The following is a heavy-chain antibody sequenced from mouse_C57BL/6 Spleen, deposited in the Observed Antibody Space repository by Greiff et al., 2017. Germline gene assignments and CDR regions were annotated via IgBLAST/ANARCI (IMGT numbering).Heavy chain of an antibody. CDR1: GYTFTSYD. D-gene: IGHD1-1*01. Sequence: LVESGPELVKPGASVKLSCKASGYTFTSYDINWVKQRPGQGLEWIGWIYPRGGSTKYNEKFKGKATLTVDTSSSTAYMELHSLTSEDSAVYFCARGYYGSRYFDVWGTGTTVTVSS. CDR3: ARGYYGSRYFDV. J-gene: IGHJ1*03. CDR2: IYPRGGST. V-gene: IGHV1-85*01.